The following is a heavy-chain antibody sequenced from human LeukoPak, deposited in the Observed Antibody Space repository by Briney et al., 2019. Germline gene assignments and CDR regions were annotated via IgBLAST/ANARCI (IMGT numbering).Heavy chain of an antibody. CDR2: ISAYNGNT. Sequence: ASVKVSCKASGYTFTSYGISWVRQAPGQGLEWMGWISAYNGNTNYAQKLQGRVTMTTDTSTSTAYMELRSLRSDDTAVYYCARADYYDTKNWFDPWGQGTLVTVSS. D-gene: IGHD3-22*01. J-gene: IGHJ5*02. CDR1: GYTFTSYG. CDR3: ARADYYDTKNWFDP. V-gene: IGHV1-18*01.